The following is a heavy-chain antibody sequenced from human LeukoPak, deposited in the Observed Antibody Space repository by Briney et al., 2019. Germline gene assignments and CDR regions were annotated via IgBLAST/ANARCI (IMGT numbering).Heavy chain of an antibody. CDR1: GGSVSNYY. CDR2: IYYTET. CDR3: ARDGQLRGAFDI. D-gene: IGHD2-2*01. Sequence: SETLSLTCTVSGGSVSNYYWSWIRQSPGKGLEWIGYIYYTETSYNPSLKSRVTISVDTSKNQFSLKLSSVTAADTAVYYCARDGQLRGAFDIWGQGTMVTVSS. J-gene: IGHJ3*02. V-gene: IGHV4-59*02.